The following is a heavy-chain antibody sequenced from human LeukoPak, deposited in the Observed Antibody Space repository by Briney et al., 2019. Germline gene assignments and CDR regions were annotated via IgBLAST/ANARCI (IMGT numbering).Heavy chain of an antibody. D-gene: IGHD4-17*01. Sequence: GGSLRLSCAASGFTFSSYAMSWVRQAPGKGLEWVSAISGSGGSTYYADSVKGRLTISRDNSKNTLYLQMNSLKTEDTAVYYRAKKGYDYGDYAFDYWGQGTLVTVSS. V-gene: IGHV3-23*01. J-gene: IGHJ4*02. CDR3: AKKGYDYGDYAFDY. CDR1: GFTFSSYA. CDR2: ISGSGGST.